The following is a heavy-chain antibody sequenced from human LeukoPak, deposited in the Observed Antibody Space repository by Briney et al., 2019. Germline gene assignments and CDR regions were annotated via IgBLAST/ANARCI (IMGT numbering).Heavy chain of an antibody. J-gene: IGHJ4*02. Sequence: PSETLSLTCTVSGGSMSSYYWSWIRQTPGKGLEWIGYIYYSGSTYYNPSLKSRVTISVDTSKNQFSLKLSSVTAADTAVYYCVRDLRGNSCYDYWSQGTLVIVSS. CDR1: GGSMSSYY. CDR2: IYYSGST. D-gene: IGHD2-2*01. V-gene: IGHV4-59*01. CDR3: VRDLRGNSCYDY.